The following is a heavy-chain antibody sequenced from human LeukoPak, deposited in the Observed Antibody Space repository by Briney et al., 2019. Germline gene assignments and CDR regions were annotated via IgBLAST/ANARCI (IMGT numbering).Heavy chain of an antibody. J-gene: IGHJ6*03. Sequence: PSETLSLTCTVSGYSISSGYHWGWIRQPPGKGLEWIGSIYHSGSTYYNPSLKSRVTISVDTSKNQFSLKLSSVTAADTAVYYCARVLTELSYYYYMDVWGKGTTVTVSS. CDR2: IYHSGST. CDR1: GYSISSGYH. CDR3: ARVLTELSYYYYMDV. D-gene: IGHD1-14*01. V-gene: IGHV4-38-2*02.